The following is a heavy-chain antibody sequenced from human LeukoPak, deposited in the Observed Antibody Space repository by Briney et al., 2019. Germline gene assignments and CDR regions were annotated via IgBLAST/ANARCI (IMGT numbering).Heavy chain of an antibody. Sequence: ASVKVSCKASGYTFTGYYMHWVRQAPGQGLEWMGWINPNSGGTNYAQKFQGRVTMTRDTSISTAYMELSRLRSDDTAAYYCARADVVVPAAISDYWGQGTLVTVSS. CDR1: GYTFTGYY. V-gene: IGHV1-2*02. CDR2: INPNSGGT. J-gene: IGHJ4*02. D-gene: IGHD2-2*02. CDR3: ARADVVVPAAISDY.